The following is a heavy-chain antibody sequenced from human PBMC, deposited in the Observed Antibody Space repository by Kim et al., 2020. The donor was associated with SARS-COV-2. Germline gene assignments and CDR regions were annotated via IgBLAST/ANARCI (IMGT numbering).Heavy chain of an antibody. J-gene: IGHJ4*02. CDR3: ARSTTGTTRNDY. D-gene: IGHD1-1*01. CDR2: INPNSGGT. Sequence: ASVKVSCKASGYTFTGYYMHWVRQAPGQGLEWMGRINPNSGGTNYAQKFQGRVTMTRDTSISTAYMELSRLRSDDTAVYYCARSTTGTTRNDYWGQGTLVTVSS. CDR1: GYTFTGYY. V-gene: IGHV1-2*06.